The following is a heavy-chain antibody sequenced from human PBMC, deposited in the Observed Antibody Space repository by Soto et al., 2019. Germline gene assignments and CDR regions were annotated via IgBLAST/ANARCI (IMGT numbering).Heavy chain of an antibody. CDR2: IKRKHEGGTT. CDR1: AFTFNNAW. J-gene: IGHJ6*02. Sequence: EVQVVESGGDLVKPGGSLRLSCAVSAFTFNNAWMNWVRQAPGKGLEWVGRIKRKHEGGTTDYAGPVKGTLTISGDDSRTAVFLQSNSLQDENTAVYDGTADTILTTDHGMDVWGQVTTVSVSS. CDR3: TADTILTTDHGMDV. V-gene: IGHV3-15*07. D-gene: IGHD2-21*01.